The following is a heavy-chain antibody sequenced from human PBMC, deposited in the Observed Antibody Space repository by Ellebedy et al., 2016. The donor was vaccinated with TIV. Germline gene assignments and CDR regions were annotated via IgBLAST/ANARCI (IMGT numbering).Heavy chain of an antibody. CDR3: GRAREPGPFAYYYYGMDV. CDR2: IPASGTGI. V-gene: IGHV3-11*01. Sequence: PGGSLRLSCVASGFTFSDYSMSWVRQAPGKGLEWISYIPASGTGIYYADSVKGRFTVARDNANKSLHLQMNNLRGDDTAVYYCGRAREPGPFAYYYYGMDVWGQGTTVTVSS. D-gene: IGHD1-1*01. J-gene: IGHJ6*02. CDR1: GFTFSDYS.